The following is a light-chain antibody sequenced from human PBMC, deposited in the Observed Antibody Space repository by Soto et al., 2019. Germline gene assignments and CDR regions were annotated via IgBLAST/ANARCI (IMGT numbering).Light chain of an antibody. CDR2: GAS. CDR1: QSVSSSY. Sequence: EIVLTQSPGTLSLSPGERATLSCRASQSVSSSYLAWYQQKPGQAPRLLIYGASSRATGIPDRFSGSGSGTDFALTLSRLEPEDFAVYYCQQYGISPFTFGPGTNVDV. CDR3: QQYGISPFT. J-gene: IGKJ3*01. V-gene: IGKV3-20*01.